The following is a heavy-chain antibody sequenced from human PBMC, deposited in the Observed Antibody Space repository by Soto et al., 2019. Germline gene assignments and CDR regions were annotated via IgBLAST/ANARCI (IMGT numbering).Heavy chain of an antibody. CDR3: ARGVDSSGYYLR. D-gene: IGHD3-22*01. V-gene: IGHV1-46*01. Sequence: ASVKVSCKASGYTFTSYYMHWVRQAPGQGLEWMGIINPSGSSTSYAQKFQGRITMTSDTSTSTGYMELSSLRSEDTAVYYCARGVDSSGYYLRWGQGTLVTVSS. CDR1: GYTFTSYY. J-gene: IGHJ4*02. CDR2: INPSGSST.